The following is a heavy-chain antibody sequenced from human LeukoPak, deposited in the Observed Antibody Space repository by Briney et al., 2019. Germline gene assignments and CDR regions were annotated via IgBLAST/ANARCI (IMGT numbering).Heavy chain of an antibody. CDR1: GYTFTSYG. CDR2: SNAYNGKT. J-gene: IGHJ4*02. CDR3: ASHGDIWFGDLMR. V-gene: IGHV1-18*01. Sequence: ASVKVSCKASGYTFTSYGISWVRQAPGHGLEWMGWSNAYNGKTNSTQKLQGRVTMTTATSTSTAYMELRSLRSDDTAVCYCASHGDIWFGDLMRWGQGALVTASS. D-gene: IGHD3-10*01.